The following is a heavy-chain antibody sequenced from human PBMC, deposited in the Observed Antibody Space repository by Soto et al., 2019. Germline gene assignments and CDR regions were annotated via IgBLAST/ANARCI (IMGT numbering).Heavy chain of an antibody. CDR1: GYTFTSYA. J-gene: IGHJ6*02. CDR2: INTNTGNP. CDR3: ATESAYSGYEPKSYYYGMDV. V-gene: IGHV7-4-1*01. D-gene: IGHD5-12*01. Sequence: ASVKVSCKASGYTFTSYAMNWVRQAPGQGLEWMGWINTNTGNPTYAQGFTGRFVFSLDTSVSTAYLQICSLKAEDTAVYYCATESAYSGYEPKSYYYGMDVWGQGTTVTVSS.